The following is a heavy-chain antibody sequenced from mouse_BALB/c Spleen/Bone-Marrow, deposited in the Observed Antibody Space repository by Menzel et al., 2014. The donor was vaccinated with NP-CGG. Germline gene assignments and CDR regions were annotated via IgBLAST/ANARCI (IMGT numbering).Heavy chain of an antibody. CDR3: ANYYYGISLFAD. Sequence: EVQLEESGAELVKPGASVKLSCTASGINIKDNYMHWVKQRPEQGLEWIGYIDPANGYAKYNPNFQGKATLTADKSSNTAYLQLSSLTSEDTAVYYCANYYYGISLFADWGQGTLVTVSA. CDR1: GINIKDNY. J-gene: IGHJ3*01. V-gene: IGHV14-3*02. CDR2: IDPANGYA. D-gene: IGHD1-1*01.